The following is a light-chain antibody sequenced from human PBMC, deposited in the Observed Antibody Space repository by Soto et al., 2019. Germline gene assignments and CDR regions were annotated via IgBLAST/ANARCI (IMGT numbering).Light chain of an antibody. Sequence: QSVLTQPPSASGTTGRRVTISCSGGSSNIGSEHVNWYQQVPGTAPKLLIYANNQRPSGVPDRFSVSKSGTSASLAIGGLQSEDEAHYYCAAWDDSLKGWVFGGGTQLTV. J-gene: IGLJ3*02. CDR1: SSNIGSEH. CDR3: AAWDDSLKGWV. V-gene: IGLV1-44*01. CDR2: ANN.